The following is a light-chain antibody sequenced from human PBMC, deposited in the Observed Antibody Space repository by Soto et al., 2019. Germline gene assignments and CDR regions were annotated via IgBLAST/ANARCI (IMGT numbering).Light chain of an antibody. CDR1: QSISGY. V-gene: IGKV1-39*01. CDR2: AAS. Sequence: DINMTQSPSSLSASVSDRVTITCLASQSISGYLNWYQQNPGKAPKLLISAASSLQSGVPSRFSGSGSGTAFTLTISNLQPEDFATYYCQQSYSTLITFGQGTRLEIK. J-gene: IGKJ5*01. CDR3: QQSYSTLIT.